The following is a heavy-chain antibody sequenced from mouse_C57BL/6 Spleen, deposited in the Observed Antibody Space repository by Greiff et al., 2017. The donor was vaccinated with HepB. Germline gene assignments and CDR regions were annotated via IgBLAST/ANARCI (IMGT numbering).Heavy chain of an antibody. Sequence: QVQLQQPGAELVKPGASVKLSCKASGYTFTSYWMQWVKQRPGQGLEWIGEIDPSDSYTNYNQKFKGKATLTVDTSSSTAYMQLSSLTSEDSAVYYCARRYDYDGDYFDYWGQGTTLTVSS. V-gene: IGHV1-50*01. D-gene: IGHD2-4*01. CDR2: IDPSDSYT. CDR1: GYTFTSYW. CDR3: ARRYDYDGDYFDY. J-gene: IGHJ2*01.